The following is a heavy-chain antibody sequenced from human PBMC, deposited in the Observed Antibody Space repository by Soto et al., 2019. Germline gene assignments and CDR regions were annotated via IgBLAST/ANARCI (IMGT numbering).Heavy chain of an antibody. CDR2: ISDDGSQK. V-gene: IGHV3-30-3*01. J-gene: IGHJ5*02. CDR1: DFSFSSYS. CDR3: ARELTDYAPSRLDP. D-gene: IGHD4-17*01. Sequence: QVQLVESGGGVVQPGRSLRLSCAASDFSFSSYSMQWVRQATGKGLEWVAFISDDGSQKYYADSVKGRFTISRDNSENTVYLQMNRLRAEDTSVYYCARELTDYAPSRLDPWRQRTLFSVSS.